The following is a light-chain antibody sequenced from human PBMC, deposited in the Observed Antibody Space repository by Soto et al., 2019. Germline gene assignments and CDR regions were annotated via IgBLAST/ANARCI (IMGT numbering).Light chain of an antibody. J-gene: IGLJ1*01. Sequence: QSVLTPPASVSGSPGQSITISCPGTRSDIGGYKYVSWYQQHPSKAPKLMIYDVSNRPSGVSNRFSGSKSGNTATLTISGLQGEDEAEYYCSPYTGGSTYVFGTGTKVTVL. V-gene: IGLV2-14*01. CDR3: SPYTGGSTYV. CDR2: DVS. CDR1: RSDIGGYKY.